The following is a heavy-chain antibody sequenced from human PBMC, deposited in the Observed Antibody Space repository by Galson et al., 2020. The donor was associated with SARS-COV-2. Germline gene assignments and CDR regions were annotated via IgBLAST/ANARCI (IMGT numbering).Heavy chain of an antibody. Sequence: GGSLRLSCAASGFTFTNYWMPWVRQAPGKGLVWVPRINSDGSDTSYAASVKGRFTLSRDNAKNTLYLQMNSLRAADTAVYYCARVDLWFGELIIGHFDYWGQGTLVTVSS. CDR2: INSDGSDT. J-gene: IGHJ4*02. V-gene: IGHV3-74*01. CDR3: ARVDLWFGELIIGHFDY. D-gene: IGHD3-10*01. CDR1: GFTFTNYW.